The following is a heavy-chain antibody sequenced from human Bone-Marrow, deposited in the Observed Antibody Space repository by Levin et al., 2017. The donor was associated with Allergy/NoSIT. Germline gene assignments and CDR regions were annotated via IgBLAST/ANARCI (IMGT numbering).Heavy chain of an antibody. Sequence: GESLKISCKASGYTFTGYAIHWVRRAPGQRLEWMGWINADSGKIKYSQKFQDRVTITRDTSARTVYLELSSLRSEDTAVYYCARESTGVDGKGSFFYWGQGTLVTVSS. V-gene: IGHV1-3*01. CDR1: GYTFTGYA. CDR3: ARESTGVDGKGSFFY. D-gene: IGHD5-24*01. J-gene: IGHJ4*02. CDR2: INADSGKI.